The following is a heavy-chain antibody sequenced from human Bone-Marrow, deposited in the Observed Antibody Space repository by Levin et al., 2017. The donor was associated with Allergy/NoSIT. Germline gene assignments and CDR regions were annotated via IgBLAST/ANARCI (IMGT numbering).Heavy chain of an antibody. CDR3: ARGTFCNSSSCDYHGMDV. V-gene: IGHV3-13*01. CDR2: IGTANDA. CDR1: GFTFSRYD. J-gene: IGHJ6*02. Sequence: PGGSLRLSCAASGFTFSRYDMHWVRQVTGKGLEWVSGIGTANDAYYAGSVKGRFTISRENAKNSLYLQMNSLRAGDTAVYYCARGTFCNSSSCDYHGMDVWGQGTTVTVSS. D-gene: IGHD2/OR15-2a*01.